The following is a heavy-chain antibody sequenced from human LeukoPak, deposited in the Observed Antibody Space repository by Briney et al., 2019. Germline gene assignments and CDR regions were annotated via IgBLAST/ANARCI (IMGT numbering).Heavy chain of an antibody. D-gene: IGHD3-10*01. CDR1: GGPFSGYY. CDR3: AREELWFGEWLDAFDI. J-gene: IGHJ3*02. V-gene: IGHV4-34*01. CDR2: INHSGST. Sequence: PSETLSLTCAVYGGPFSGYYWSWIRQPPGKGLEWIGEINHSGSTNYNPSLKSRVTISVDTSKNQFSLKLSSVTAADTAVYYCAREELWFGEWLDAFDIWGQGTMVTVSS.